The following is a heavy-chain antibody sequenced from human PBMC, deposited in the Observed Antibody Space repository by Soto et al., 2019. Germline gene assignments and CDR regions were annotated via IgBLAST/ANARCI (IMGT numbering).Heavy chain of an antibody. CDR2: INHRGST. CDR3: ARGNRGFGLDY. Sequence: QVQLQQWGAGLLKPSETLSLTCAVYGGSFSGYYWSWIRQPPGKGLEWIGEINHRGSTNYNPSLKSRVTISVDTDKNQFSLKLSYVTAADTAVYYCARGNRGFGLDYWGQVTLVTVSS. J-gene: IGHJ4*02. V-gene: IGHV4-34*01. CDR1: GGSFSGYY. D-gene: IGHD3-10*01.